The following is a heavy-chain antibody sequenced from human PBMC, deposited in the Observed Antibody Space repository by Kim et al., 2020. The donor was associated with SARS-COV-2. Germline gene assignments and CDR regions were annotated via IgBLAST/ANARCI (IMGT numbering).Heavy chain of an antibody. Sequence: DSVKGRFTSSSDNAKNTLYLQMNSLRAEDTAVYYCARELVSGSYSDAFDIWGQGTMVTVSS. D-gene: IGHD1-26*01. V-gene: IGHV3-74*01. J-gene: IGHJ3*02. CDR3: ARELVSGSYSDAFDI.